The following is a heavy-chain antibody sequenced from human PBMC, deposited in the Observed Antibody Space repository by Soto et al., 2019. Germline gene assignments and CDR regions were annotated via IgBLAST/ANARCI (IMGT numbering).Heavy chain of an antibody. J-gene: IGHJ5*02. Sequence: QVQLVQSGAEVKKPGTSVKVSCTASGYTFRSHGISWVRQAPGQGLQWIGWVSGDNDKTNYAQSLQGRVTMTTDTSTNTGYMELRSLRSDDTAVYYCARDLVYCRSGTCQREGFDPWGQGTLVIVSS. D-gene: IGHD2-15*01. V-gene: IGHV1-18*01. CDR3: ARDLVYCRSGTCQREGFDP. CDR2: VSGDNDKT. CDR1: GYTFRSHG.